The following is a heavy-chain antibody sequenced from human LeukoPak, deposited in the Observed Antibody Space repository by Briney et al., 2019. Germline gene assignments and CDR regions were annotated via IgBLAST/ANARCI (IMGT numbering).Heavy chain of an antibody. V-gene: IGHV4-34*01. D-gene: IGHD3-22*01. CDR1: GGSFSGYY. CDR3: AREGWDYYDSSGYYCFDY. Sequence: PSETLSLTCAVYGGSFSGYYWSWIRQPPGKGLEWIGEINHSGSTNYNPSLKSRVTIPVDTSKNHFSLKLGSVTAADTAVYYCAREGWDYYDSSGYYCFDYWGQGTLVTVSS. CDR2: INHSGST. J-gene: IGHJ4*02.